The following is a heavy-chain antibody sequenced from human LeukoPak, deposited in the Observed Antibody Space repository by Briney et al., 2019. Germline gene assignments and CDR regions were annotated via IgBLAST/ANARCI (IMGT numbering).Heavy chain of an antibody. J-gene: IGHJ1*01. CDR1: GFTFDDYA. CDR3: VKPNNPGGGSCYV. V-gene: IGHV3-9*01. CDR2: ISWNSGSI. Sequence: GRSLRLSCAASGFTFDDYAMHWVRQAPGKGLEWVSGISWNSGSIGYADSVKGRFTISRDNSKNTLYLQVNSLRPEDTAVYYCVKPNNPGGGSCYVWGQGTLVTVSS. D-gene: IGHD2-15*01.